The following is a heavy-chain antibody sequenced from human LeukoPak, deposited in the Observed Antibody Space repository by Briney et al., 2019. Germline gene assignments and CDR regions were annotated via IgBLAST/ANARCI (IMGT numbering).Heavy chain of an antibody. CDR1: GGSFSGYY. CDR3: ARASRGGYCSSTSCYRLGENWFDP. Sequence: SETLSLTCAVYGGSFSGYYWSWIRQPPGKGLEWIGEINHSGSTNYNPSLKSRVTISVDTSKNQFSLKLSSVTAADTAVYYCARASRGGYCSSTSCYRLGENWFDPWGQGTLVTVSS. D-gene: IGHD2-2*01. J-gene: IGHJ5*02. CDR2: INHSGST. V-gene: IGHV4-34*01.